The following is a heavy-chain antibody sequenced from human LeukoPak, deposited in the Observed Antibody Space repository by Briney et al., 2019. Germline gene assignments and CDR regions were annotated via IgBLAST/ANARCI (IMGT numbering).Heavy chain of an antibody. CDR2: ISWNSGSI. V-gene: IGHV3-9*01. CDR1: VFTFDDYA. Sequence: PGRSLRLSCAASVFTFDDYAMHWVRQAPGKGLEWVSGISWNSGSIGYADSVKGRFTISRDNAKNSLYLQMNSLRAENTALYYCAKGGGSGPPSYMDVWGKGTTVTVSS. CDR3: AKGGGSGPPSYMDV. J-gene: IGHJ6*03. D-gene: IGHD2-15*01.